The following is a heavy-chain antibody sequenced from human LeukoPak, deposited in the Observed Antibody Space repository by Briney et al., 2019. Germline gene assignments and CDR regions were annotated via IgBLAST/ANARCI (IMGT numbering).Heavy chain of an antibody. CDR3: ARDLSAVSYFDY. CDR2: ISYDGSNK. J-gene: IGHJ4*02. V-gene: IGHV3-30*03. CDR1: GFTFSSYG. Sequence: GGSLRLSCAASGFTFSSYGMHWVRQAPGKGLEWVAVISYDGSNKYYADSVKGRFTISRDNSKNTLYLQMNSLRVEDTAAYYCARDLSAVSYFDYWGQGTRVTVSS. D-gene: IGHD3-3*01.